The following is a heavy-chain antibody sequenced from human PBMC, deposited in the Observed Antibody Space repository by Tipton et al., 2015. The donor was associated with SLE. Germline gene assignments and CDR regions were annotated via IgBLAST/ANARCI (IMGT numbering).Heavy chain of an antibody. D-gene: IGHD3-9*01. CDR2: IYTSGST. J-gene: IGHJ6*02. CDR3: ARDSIYYDILTGYYDNDYYYGMDV. V-gene: IGHV4-4*07. CDR1: GASISTHY. Sequence: TLSLTCTVSGASISTHYWSWIRQPAGKGLEWIGRIYTSGSTNYNPSLKSRVTMSVDTSRNQFSLKLSSVTAADTAVYYCARDSIYYDILTGYYDNDYYYGMDVWGQGTTVTVSS.